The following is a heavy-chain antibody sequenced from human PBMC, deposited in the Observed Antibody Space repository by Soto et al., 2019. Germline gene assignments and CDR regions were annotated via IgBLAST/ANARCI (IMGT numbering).Heavy chain of an antibody. CDR2: INPNSGGT. CDR3: GSTYYNPSLKSRVTISVDTSKNQFSLKLSSVTAADTAVYYCARQLVAAGLSKYSSSWYPNYYGMDV. J-gene: IGHJ6*02. Sequence: ASVKVSCKASGYTFTGYYMHWVRQAPGQGLEWMGWINPNSGGTNYAQKFQGWVTMTRDTSISTAYMELSRLRSDDTAGYYSGSTYYNPSLKSRVTISVDTSKNQFSLKLSSVTAADTAVYYCARQLVAAGLSKYSSSWYPNYYGMDVWGQGTTVTVSS. CDR1: GYTFTGYY. D-gene: IGHD3-10*01. V-gene: IGHV1-2*04.